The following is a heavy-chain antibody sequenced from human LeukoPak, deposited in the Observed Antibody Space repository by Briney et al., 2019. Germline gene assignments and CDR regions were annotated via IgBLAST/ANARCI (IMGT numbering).Heavy chain of an antibody. CDR1: GGSISSYY. J-gene: IGHJ2*01. Sequence: SETLSLTCTVSGGSISSYYWSWIRQPPGKGLEWIVYIYYSGSTNYNPSLKSRVTISVDTSKNQFSLKLSSVTAADTAVYYCAGHNWNDVLLWYFDLWGRGTLVTVSS. CDR3: AGHNWNDVLLWYFDL. D-gene: IGHD1-20*01. V-gene: IGHV4-59*01. CDR2: IYYSGST.